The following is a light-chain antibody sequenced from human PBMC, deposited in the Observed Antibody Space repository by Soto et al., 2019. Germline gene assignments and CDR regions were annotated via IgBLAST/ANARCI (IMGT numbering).Light chain of an antibody. CDR3: QQSYSTPHT. CDR2: AAS. J-gene: IGKJ4*01. Sequence: DIQMTQSPSSLSASVGVRVTITCRASQSISSYLNWYQQKPGKAPKLLIYAASSLQSGVPSRFSGSGSGTDFTLTISSLQPEDFATYYCQQSYSTPHTFGGGTKVDIK. CDR1: QSISSY. V-gene: IGKV1-39*01.